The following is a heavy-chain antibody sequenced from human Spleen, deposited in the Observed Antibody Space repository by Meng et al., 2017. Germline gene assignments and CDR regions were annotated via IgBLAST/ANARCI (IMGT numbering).Heavy chain of an antibody. CDR3: ARGPTTMAHDFDY. J-gene: IGHJ4*02. Sequence: QGQLQRWGAGLLKPSETLCLTCVVSGGSFRDYCWSWIRQPPGKGLEWIGEINHSGSTNYNLSLESRATISVDTYQNNLSLKLSSVTAADSAVYYGARGPTTMAHDFDYWGQGTLVTVSS. CDR1: GGSFRDYC. V-gene: IGHV4-34*01. D-gene: IGHD4-11*01. CDR2: INHSGST.